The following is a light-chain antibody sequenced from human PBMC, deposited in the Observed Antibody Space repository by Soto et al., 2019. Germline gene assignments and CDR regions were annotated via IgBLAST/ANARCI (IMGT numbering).Light chain of an antibody. J-gene: IGKJ2*01. CDR3: QQYGSSPYT. Sequence: EIVLTQSPGTLSLSPGERATLSCRASQSVSSSYLAWYHQKPGQAPRLLIYGAYSRATGIPDTFSGTGSVTDFSLTISRLEPDDVAVYYCQQYGSSPYTFGQGTKLEIK. V-gene: IGKV3-20*01. CDR1: QSVSSSY. CDR2: GAY.